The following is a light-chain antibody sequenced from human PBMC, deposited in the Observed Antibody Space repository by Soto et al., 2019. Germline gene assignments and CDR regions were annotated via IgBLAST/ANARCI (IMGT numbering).Light chain of an antibody. CDR1: QSVSRY. Sequence: EIVLTQSPATLSLSPGERATLSCSASQSVSRYLAWYQQKPGQAPRLLIYDATNRATGIPPRFSGSGSGTAFTLTIISLEPEDLAVYYCQQRSSWPLTFGGGTKVEIK. CDR3: QQRSSWPLT. J-gene: IGKJ4*01. V-gene: IGKV3-11*01. CDR2: DAT.